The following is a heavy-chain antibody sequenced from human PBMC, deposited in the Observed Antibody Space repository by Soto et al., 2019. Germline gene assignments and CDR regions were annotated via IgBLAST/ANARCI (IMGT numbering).Heavy chain of an antibody. D-gene: IGHD3-10*01. J-gene: IGHJ4*02. CDR1: GFTFSSYG. CDR2: IWYDGSNK. Sequence: QVQLVESGGGVVQPGRSLRLSCAASGFTFSSYGMHWVRQAPGKGLEWVAVIWYDGSNKYYADSVKGRFTISRDNSKNPLYLQMNSLRAEDTAVYYCARETPITMVRGGQFDYWGQGTLVTVSS. CDR3: ARETPITMVRGGQFDY. V-gene: IGHV3-33*01.